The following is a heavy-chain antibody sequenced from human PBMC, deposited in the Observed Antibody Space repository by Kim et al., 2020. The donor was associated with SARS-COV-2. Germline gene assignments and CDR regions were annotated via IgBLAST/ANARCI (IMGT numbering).Heavy chain of an antibody. CDR2: IYYTGRIA. V-gene: IGHV4-59*08. CDR1: GGSMSSYY. D-gene: IGHD3-10*01. J-gene: IGHJ6*03. Sequence: SETLSLTCSVSGGSMSSYYWSWIRQPPGKGLEWVGYIYYTGRIAKYNPSLKSRVTMSADASKYEFSLKLSSVTAADTAVYYCARVVRDYYMDVWGTGITVTVSS. CDR3: ARVVRDYYMDV.